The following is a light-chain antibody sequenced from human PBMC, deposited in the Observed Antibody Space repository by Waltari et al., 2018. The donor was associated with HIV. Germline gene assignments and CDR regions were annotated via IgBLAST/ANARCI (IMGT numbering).Light chain of an antibody. CDR1: QRISTN. V-gene: IGKV3-15*01. CDR3: QQYNNWPFT. CDR2: GAS. J-gene: IGKJ3*01. Sequence: VMTQSPATLSVSPGDRATLSCKTSQRISTNLAWYQQKPGQVPRLLISGASTRATGIPDRFSGSTSGTDFTLTISSLQSEDSAVYYCQQYNNWPFTFGPGTRLEIK.